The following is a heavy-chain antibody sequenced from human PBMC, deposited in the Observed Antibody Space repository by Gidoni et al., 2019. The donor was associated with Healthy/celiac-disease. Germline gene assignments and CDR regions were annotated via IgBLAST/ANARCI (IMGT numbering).Heavy chain of an antibody. CDR1: GFTFDDYA. V-gene: IGHV3-9*01. D-gene: IGHD6-6*01. CDR2: ISGNSGSI. J-gene: IGHJ6*02. CDR3: AKDKSSSVGYYYGMDV. Sequence: EVQLVESGGGLVQPGRSLRLSSAASGFTFDDYAMHWVRQAHGKGLEWVSGISGNSGSIGYADSVKGRFTISRDNAKNSLYLQMNSLRAEDTALYYCAKDKSSSVGYYYGMDVWGQGTTVTVSS.